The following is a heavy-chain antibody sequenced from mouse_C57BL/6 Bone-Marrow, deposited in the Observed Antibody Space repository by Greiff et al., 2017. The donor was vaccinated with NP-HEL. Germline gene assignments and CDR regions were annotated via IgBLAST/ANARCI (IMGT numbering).Heavy chain of an antibody. J-gene: IGHJ1*03. CDR2: IDPSDSYT. Sequence: QVQLQQPGAELVMPGASVKLSCKASGYTFTSYWMHWVKPRPGQGLEWIGEIDPSDSYTNYNQKFKGKSTLTVDKSSSTAYMQLSSLTSEDSAVYYCAREDYGSNWYFDVWGTGTTVTVSS. D-gene: IGHD1-1*01. V-gene: IGHV1-69*01. CDR1: GYTFTSYW. CDR3: AREDYGSNWYFDV.